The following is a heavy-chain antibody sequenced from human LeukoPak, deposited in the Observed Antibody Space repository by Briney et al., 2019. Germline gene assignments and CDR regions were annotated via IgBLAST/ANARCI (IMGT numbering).Heavy chain of an antibody. CDR3: ARGIPYGDTYYYYMDV. D-gene: IGHD3-10*01. J-gene: IGHJ6*03. CDR2: INHSGST. CDR1: GGSFSGYY. V-gene: IGHV4-34*01. Sequence: SETLSLTCAVYGGSFSGYYWSWIRQPPGKGLEWIGEINHSGSTNYNPSLKSRVTISVDTSKNQFSLKLSSVTAADTAVYYCARGIPYGDTYYYYMDVWGKGTTVTVSS.